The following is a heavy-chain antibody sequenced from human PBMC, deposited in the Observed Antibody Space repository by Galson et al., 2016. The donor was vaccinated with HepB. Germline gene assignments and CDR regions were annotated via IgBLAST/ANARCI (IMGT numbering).Heavy chain of an antibody. V-gene: IGHV5-51*01. CDR3: ARRRDILTGYHSYYYVMDV. J-gene: IGHJ6*02. Sequence: QSGAAVKKPGESLKISCKGSGYSFTRYYIAWVRQMPGKGLEWMGIIYPSDSDTRYSPSFQGQVTISADKSINTAYLQWSSLKASDTAMYYCARRRDILTGYHSYYYVMDVWGQGTTVTVSS. CDR2: IYPSDSDT. CDR1: GYSFTRYY. D-gene: IGHD3-9*01.